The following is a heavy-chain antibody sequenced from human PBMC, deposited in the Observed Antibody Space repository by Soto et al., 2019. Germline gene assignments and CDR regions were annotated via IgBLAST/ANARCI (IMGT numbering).Heavy chain of an antibody. J-gene: IGHJ4*02. D-gene: IGHD5-12*01. CDR3: ARDSPIRSTFSGYDAIDY. Sequence: QVQLVQSGAEVKKPGSSVKVSCKASGGPFSNDIITWVRQAPGQGLEWMGRIIPLLSTSTYAQKFQGRLTITADRSTDTAYMELNNLRSEDTAVYYCARDSPIRSTFSGYDAIDYWGQGTRITLSS. V-gene: IGHV1-69*08. CDR2: IIPLLSTS. CDR1: GGPFSNDI.